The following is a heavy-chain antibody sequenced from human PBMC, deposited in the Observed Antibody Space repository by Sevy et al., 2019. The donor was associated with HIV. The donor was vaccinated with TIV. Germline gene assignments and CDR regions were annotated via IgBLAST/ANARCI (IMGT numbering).Heavy chain of an antibody. Sequence: SETLSLTCTVSGGSISNNNYYWGWIRQSPGKGLEWIGTINYSGNTDYNPSLKSRVTISVDTSKNQFSLKLSSVTAADTAVYYCARHALFTIFGVVIDPKMYYFDYWGQGTQVTVSS. V-gene: IGHV4-39*01. CDR1: GGSISNNNYY. J-gene: IGHJ4*02. D-gene: IGHD3-3*01. CDR2: INYSGNT. CDR3: ARHALFTIFGVVIDPKMYYFDY.